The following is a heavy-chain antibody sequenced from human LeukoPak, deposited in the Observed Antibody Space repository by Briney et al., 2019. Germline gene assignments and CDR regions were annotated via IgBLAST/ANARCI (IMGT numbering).Heavy chain of an antibody. CDR3: ARQTAMGRSGDH. J-gene: IGHJ4*02. D-gene: IGHD5-18*01. V-gene: IGHV5-51*01. CDR1: GYSFTSYW. Sequence: GESLKISCKGSGYSFTSYWIGWVRQMPGKSLEWMGIIYPGDSDTRYTPSFQGQVTISADKSLTTAYLQWNSLKASDTALYYCARQTAMGRSGDHWGQGTLVTVSS. CDR2: IYPGDSDT.